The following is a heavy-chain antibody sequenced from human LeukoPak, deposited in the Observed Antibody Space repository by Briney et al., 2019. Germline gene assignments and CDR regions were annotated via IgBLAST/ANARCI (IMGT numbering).Heavy chain of an antibody. CDR3: GKDGTTVTTPIDY. V-gene: IGHV3-23*01. J-gene: IGHJ4*02. D-gene: IGHD4-17*01. CDR2: ISGSGGST. CDR1: GFTFSSYA. Sequence: GGSLRLSCAASGFTFSSYAMSWVHQAPGKGLEWVSAISGSGGSTYYADSVKGWFTISRDNSKNTLYLQMNSLRAEDTAVYYCGKDGTTVTTPIDYWGQGTLVTVSS.